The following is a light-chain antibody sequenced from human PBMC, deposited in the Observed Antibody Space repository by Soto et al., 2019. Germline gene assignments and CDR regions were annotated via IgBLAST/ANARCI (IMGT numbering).Light chain of an antibody. Sequence: QSVLTQPRSVSGSPGQSVTISCTGTSSDVGVYNYVSWYQQHPGKAPKLMIYDVSKRPSGVPDRFSGSNSGNTAPLTISGLQAEDEADYYCCSYAGSYTFGVFGTGTRSQS. CDR2: DVS. J-gene: IGLJ1*01. CDR3: CSYAGSYTFGV. V-gene: IGLV2-11*01. CDR1: SSDVGVYNY.